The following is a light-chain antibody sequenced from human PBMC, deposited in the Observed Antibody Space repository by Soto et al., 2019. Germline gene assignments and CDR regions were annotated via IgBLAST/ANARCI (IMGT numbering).Light chain of an antibody. CDR1: SSNIVAGYE. CDR3: LSYDSSLSGYV. Sequence: QSVLTQPPSVSEAPGQRVTISCTGSSSNIVAGYEAHWYQQVPGTAPKLLIYENNNRPSGVPDRFSGSKSGTSASLAITGLQAEDEAEYYCLSYDSSLSGYVFGTGTKLTVL. J-gene: IGLJ1*01. CDR2: ENN. V-gene: IGLV1-40*01.